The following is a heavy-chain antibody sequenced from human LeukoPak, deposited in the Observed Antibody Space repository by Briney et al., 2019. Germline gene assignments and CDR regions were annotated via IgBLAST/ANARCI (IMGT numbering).Heavy chain of an antibody. V-gene: IGHV3-23*01. CDR2: ISGSGGNS. D-gene: IGHD1-1*01. Sequence: GGSLRLSRAASGFTFNNYAMSWVRQAPGKGPEWVSGISGSGGNSYYADSVKGRFTISRDNSKNTLYLQMNSLRADDTAVYYCARALSQELIRYSQDWGQGTLVSVSS. CDR3: ARALSQELIRYSQD. J-gene: IGHJ1*01. CDR1: GFTFNNYA.